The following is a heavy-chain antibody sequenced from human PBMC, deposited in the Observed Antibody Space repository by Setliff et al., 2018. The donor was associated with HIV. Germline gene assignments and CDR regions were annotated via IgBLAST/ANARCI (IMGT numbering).Heavy chain of an antibody. D-gene: IGHD5-18*01. V-gene: IGHV5-51*01. CDR3: ARHSANGIQLWTRFDP. CDR2: IYPSDSDT. CDR1: GDKFPNYY. Sequence: GESLKISCKDSGDKFPNYYLGWVRQMPEKGLEWIGVIYPSDSDTRISLSFRGQVTISADKSISTAYLQWSSLKASDTAMYYCARHSANGIQLWTRFDPWGQGTLVTVSS. J-gene: IGHJ5*02.